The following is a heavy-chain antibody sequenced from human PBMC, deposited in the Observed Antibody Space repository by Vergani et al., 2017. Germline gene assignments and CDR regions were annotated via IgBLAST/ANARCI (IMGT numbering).Heavy chain of an antibody. CDR1: GVSVTDYN. J-gene: IGHJ5*02. V-gene: IGHV4-59*02. Sequence: VLLQEPGPGLVRPSETLSLTCHVFGVSVTDYNCNWIRQAPGKGLEWIGSLSTTGGATHASHNPSLKSRVSISVDTSKSQFSLRLTSVTAADSAIYYCAGDTHSWQRADRWGQGLLVSVSS. D-gene: IGHD6-13*01. CDR2: LSTTGGA. CDR3: AGDTHSWQRADR.